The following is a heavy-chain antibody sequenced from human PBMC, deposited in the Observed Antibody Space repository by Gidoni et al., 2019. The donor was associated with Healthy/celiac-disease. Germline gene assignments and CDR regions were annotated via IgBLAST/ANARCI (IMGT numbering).Heavy chain of an antibody. D-gene: IGHD3-22*01. CDR2: IYYSGST. CDR1: GGSISRGGYY. J-gene: IGHJ3*02. V-gene: IGHV4-31*03. CDR3: ARGLAGARITMIVVVPDVFHI. Sequence: QVQLQESGPGLVKPSQTLSLTCTVSGGSISRGGYYWSWIRQHPGKGLEWIGYIYYSGSTYYNPSLKSRVTISVDTSKNQFSLKLSSVTAADTAVYYWARGLAGARITMIVVVPDVFHIWGQGTMVTVSS.